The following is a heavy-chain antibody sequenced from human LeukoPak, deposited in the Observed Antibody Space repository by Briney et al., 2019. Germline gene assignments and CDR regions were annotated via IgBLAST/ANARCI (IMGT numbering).Heavy chain of an antibody. Sequence: GGSLRLSCAAPGDTFSSYGMHWVRQAPGKGLEWVAVISYDGSNKYYADSVKGRFTISRDNSKNTLYLQMNSLRAEDTAVYYCAKDALEGYWGQGTLVTVSS. CDR3: AKDALEGY. CDR1: GDTFSSYG. V-gene: IGHV3-30*18. CDR2: ISYDGSNK. D-gene: IGHD3-3*01. J-gene: IGHJ4*02.